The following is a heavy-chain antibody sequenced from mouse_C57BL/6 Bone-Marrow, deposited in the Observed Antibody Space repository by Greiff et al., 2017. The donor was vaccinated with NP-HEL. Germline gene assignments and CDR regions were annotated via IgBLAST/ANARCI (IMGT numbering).Heavy chain of an antibody. J-gene: IGHJ4*01. CDR1: GYTFTSYW. D-gene: IGHD5-5*01. CDR3: ALLLPIAMDY. V-gene: IGHV1-69*01. Sequence: VQLQQPGAELVMPGASVKLSCKASGYTFTSYWMHWVKQRPGQGLEWIGEIDPSDSYTNYNQKFKGKSTLTVDKSSSTAYMQLSSLTSEDSAVYYCALLLPIAMDYWGQGTSVTVSS. CDR2: IDPSDSYT.